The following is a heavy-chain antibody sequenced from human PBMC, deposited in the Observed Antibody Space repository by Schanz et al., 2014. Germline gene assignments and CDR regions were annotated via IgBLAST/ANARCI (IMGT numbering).Heavy chain of an antibody. Sequence: QVQLQESGPGLVKPSETLSLTCTVSGGSISSFYWSWIRQPAGKGLEWIGRIYTNGSTKYNPSLKSGFPMSVDTSKNQFSLKLSSVTAADTAVYYCARGGYCSRTSCYFKGGWFDPWGQGTLVTVSS. J-gene: IGHJ5*02. CDR1: GGSISSFY. CDR2: IYTNGST. CDR3: ARGGYCSRTSCYFKGGWFDP. V-gene: IGHV4-4*07. D-gene: IGHD2-2*01.